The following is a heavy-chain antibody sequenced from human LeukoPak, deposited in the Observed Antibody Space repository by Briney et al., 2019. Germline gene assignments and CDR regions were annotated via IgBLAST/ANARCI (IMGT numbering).Heavy chain of an antibody. CDR3: TRNSGWYGLS. Sequence: ASVKVSCKVSGYTLTELSMHWVRQAPGKGLEWMGGFDPEDGETFYAQKFQGRVTMTKDTSTDTACMELSSLRGEDTAVYYCTRNSGWYGLSWGQGTLVTVSS. D-gene: IGHD6-19*01. CDR2: FDPEDGET. V-gene: IGHV1-24*01. J-gene: IGHJ1*01. CDR1: GYTLTELS.